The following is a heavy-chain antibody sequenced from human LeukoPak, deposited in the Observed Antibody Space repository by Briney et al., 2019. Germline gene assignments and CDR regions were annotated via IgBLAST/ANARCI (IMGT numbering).Heavy chain of an antibody. J-gene: IGHJ4*02. Sequence: SQTLSLTCADSGASISSGGYSWSWIRQPPGKGLEWIGYIYHSGSTYYNPSLKSRVTISVDRSKNQFSLKLSSVTAADTAVYYCAALGNYGDYVGYYFDYWGQGTLVTVSS. CDR3: AALGNYGDYVGYYFDY. CDR2: IYHSGST. V-gene: IGHV4-30-2*01. CDR1: GASISSGGYS. D-gene: IGHD4-17*01.